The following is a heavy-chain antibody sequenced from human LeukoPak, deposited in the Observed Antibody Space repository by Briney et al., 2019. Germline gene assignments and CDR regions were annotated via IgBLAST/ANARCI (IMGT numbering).Heavy chain of an antibody. CDR3: ARDLGTVLTFYYFDY. CDR2: ISAYNGNT. Sequence: GASVKVSCMPSGYTFTSYSISWVRQAPGQGLEWMGWISAYNGNTDSAQKLQGRFTMTTDTSTSTAYMELRSLRSDDTAVYYCARDLGTVLTFYYFDYWGQGTLVTVSS. D-gene: IGHD4-23*01. CDR1: GYTFTSYS. V-gene: IGHV1-18*01. J-gene: IGHJ4*02.